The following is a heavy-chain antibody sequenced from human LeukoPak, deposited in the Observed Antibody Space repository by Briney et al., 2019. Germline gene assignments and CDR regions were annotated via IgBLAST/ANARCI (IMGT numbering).Heavy chain of an antibody. Sequence: GESLKISCKGSGYSFTTSWIGWVRQMPGRGLEWMEIIYPGDSDTRYSPSFRGQVTISADKSISTAYLQWSSLKASDTAMYYCARPSGTYNRFDYWGQGTLVTVSS. CDR3: ARPSGTYNRFDY. D-gene: IGHD1-26*01. CDR2: IYPGDSDT. CDR1: GYSFTTSW. V-gene: IGHV5-51*01. J-gene: IGHJ4*02.